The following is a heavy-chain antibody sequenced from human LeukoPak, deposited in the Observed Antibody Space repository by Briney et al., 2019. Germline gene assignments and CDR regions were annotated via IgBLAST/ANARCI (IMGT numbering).Heavy chain of an antibody. J-gene: IGHJ6*03. D-gene: IGHD6-13*01. CDR3: ARVYSSPFYYYYYMDV. V-gene: IGHV3-7*01. Sequence: GGSLRLSCAASGFTFSSYWMSWVRQAPGKGLEWVASIKKDGSEKYYVDSVKGRFTISRDNAKTSLYLQMNSLRAADTAVYYCARVYSSPFYYYYYMDVWGKGTTVTVSS. CDR1: GFTFSSYW. CDR2: IKKDGSEK.